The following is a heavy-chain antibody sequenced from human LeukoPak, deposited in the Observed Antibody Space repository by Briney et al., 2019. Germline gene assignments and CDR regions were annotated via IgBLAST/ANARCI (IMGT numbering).Heavy chain of an antibody. D-gene: IGHD5-18*01. Sequence: GGSLRLSCAASGFTFSSYSMNWVRQAPGKGLEWVSSISSSSSYIYYADSVKGRFIISRDNSKNTLSLQMNSLRAGDTAVYYCAKVGYSRSWYGPYFYYYMDVWGKGTTVTISS. CDR3: AKVGYSRSWYGPYFYYYMDV. CDR2: ISSSSSYI. CDR1: GFTFSSYS. V-gene: IGHV3-21*04. J-gene: IGHJ6*03.